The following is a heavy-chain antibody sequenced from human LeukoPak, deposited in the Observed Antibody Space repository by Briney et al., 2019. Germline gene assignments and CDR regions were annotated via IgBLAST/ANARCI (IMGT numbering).Heavy chain of an antibody. J-gene: IGHJ4*02. D-gene: IGHD1-26*01. CDR1: GYTFTSYG. CDR3: ARVRGAIQGDYIDY. CDR2: ISAYNGNT. V-gene: IGHV1-18*01. Sequence: GASVKVSCKASGYTFTSYGISWVRQAPGQGLEWMGWISAYNGNTNYAEKLQGRVTMTTDTSTSTAYMELRSLRAEDTAVYYCARVRGAIQGDYIDYWGQGTLVTVSS.